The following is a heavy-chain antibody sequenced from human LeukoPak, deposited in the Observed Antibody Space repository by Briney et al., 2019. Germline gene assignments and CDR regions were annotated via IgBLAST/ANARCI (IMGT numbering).Heavy chain of an antibody. D-gene: IGHD3-22*01. Sequence: PGGSLRLSCAASGFTFTSYAMSWVRQAPGKGLEWVSVISGSGGSKYYADSLRGRFTISRDNSKNTLSLQMNGLRAEDTAVYYCAIRGIPYEWGQGALVTVSS. CDR2: ISGSGGSK. CDR1: GFTFTSYA. CDR3: AIRGIPYE. V-gene: IGHV3-23*01. J-gene: IGHJ4*02.